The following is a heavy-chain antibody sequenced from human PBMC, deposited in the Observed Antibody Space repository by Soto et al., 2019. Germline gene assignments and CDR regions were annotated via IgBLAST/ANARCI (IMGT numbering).Heavy chain of an antibody. Sequence: GGSLSRSCGASGCTFSSYAMSWVRQAPGKGLEWVSAISGSGGSTYYADSVKGRFTISRDNSKNTLYLQMNSLRAEDTAVYYCATPPIAVAGRSDYWGQGTLVTVSS. CDR1: GCTFSSYA. D-gene: IGHD6-19*01. V-gene: IGHV3-23*01. CDR2: ISGSGGST. J-gene: IGHJ4*02. CDR3: ATPPIAVAGRSDY.